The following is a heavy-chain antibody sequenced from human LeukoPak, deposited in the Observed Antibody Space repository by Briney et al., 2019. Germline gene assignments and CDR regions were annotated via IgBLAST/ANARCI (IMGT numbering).Heavy chain of an antibody. J-gene: IGHJ4*02. D-gene: IGHD2/OR15-2a*01. Sequence: GGSLRLSCAASGFTVSSNYMSWVRQAPGKGLEWVSVIYSGGSTYYADSVKGRFTISRDNSKNTLYLQMNSLRAEDTAVYYCAREYRREYYFAYWGQGTLVTVSS. CDR3: AREYRREYYFAY. CDR2: IYSGGST. CDR1: GFTVSSNY. V-gene: IGHV3-66*01.